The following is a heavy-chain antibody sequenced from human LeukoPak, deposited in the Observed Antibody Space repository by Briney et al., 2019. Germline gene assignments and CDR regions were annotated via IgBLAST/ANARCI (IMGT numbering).Heavy chain of an antibody. CDR3: ARHWRNYYASGRFLLLWYLDL. CDR2: MFYSGST. V-gene: IGHV4-59*08. J-gene: IGHJ2*01. CDR1: GASISDYY. D-gene: IGHD3-10*01. Sequence: SGTLSLTCTVSGASISDYYWSWIRQTPGKGLEWIGYMFYSGSTNYNPSLKSRVTISVDTSKNQFSLELSSVTAADTAVYYCARHWRNYYASGRFLLLWYLDLWGRGTLVTVSS.